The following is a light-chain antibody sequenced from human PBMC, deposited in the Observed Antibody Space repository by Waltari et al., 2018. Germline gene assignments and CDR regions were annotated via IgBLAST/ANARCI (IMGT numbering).Light chain of an antibody. CDR3: QQRSNWLT. CDR1: QSVRSY. J-gene: IGKJ4*01. V-gene: IGKV3-11*01. CDR2: DAS. Sequence: EIVLTQSPATLSLSPGERATLSCRASQSVRSYLAWYQQKPGPAPRLLIYDASNRATGVPAWFSGSGSGTDFPLIISSLEPEDFAVYYCQQRSNWLTFGGGTKVEI.